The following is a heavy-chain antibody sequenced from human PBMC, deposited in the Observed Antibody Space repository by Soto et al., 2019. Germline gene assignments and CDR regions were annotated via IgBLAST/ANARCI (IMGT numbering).Heavy chain of an antibody. D-gene: IGHD1-26*01. CDR2: IATAGDT. Sequence: PGGSLRLSCAASGFTFSSYDMRWVRQATGKGLEWVSAIATAGDTYYPGPVKGRFTISRENAKNSLYLQMNSLRAGDTAVYYCARIVGGWYFDLWGRGTLVTVSS. CDR3: ARIVGGWYFDL. CDR1: GFTFSSYD. J-gene: IGHJ2*01. V-gene: IGHV3-13*04.